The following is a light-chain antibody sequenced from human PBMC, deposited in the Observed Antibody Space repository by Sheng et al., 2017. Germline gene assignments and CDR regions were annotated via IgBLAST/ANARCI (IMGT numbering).Light chain of an antibody. V-gene: IGLV1-40*01. CDR3: QSYDSSLSGHVI. Sequence: QSVLTQPPSVSGAPGQRVTISCTGSSSNIGAGYDVHWYQQLPGTAPQLLIYGSTNRPSGVPDRFSGSKSGTSASLAITGLQAEDEADYYCQSYDSSLSGHVIFGGGTKLTVL. CDR1: SSNIGAGYD. J-gene: IGLJ2*01. CDR2: GST.